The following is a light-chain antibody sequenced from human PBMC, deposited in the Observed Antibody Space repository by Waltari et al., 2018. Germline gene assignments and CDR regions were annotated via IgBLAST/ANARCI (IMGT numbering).Light chain of an antibody. J-gene: IGLJ3*02. CDR3: GTWDNSLSGWV. CDR2: ETN. Sequence: QSVLTQPPSESAAPGQKVTIPCSGAASNIGNNFVSWYTQFPGASPKLLIFETNKRPSGIPDRFSGSKSGTSATLGITGLQTGDEADYYCGTWDNSLSGWVFGTGTKLTVL. CDR1: ASNIGNNF. V-gene: IGLV1-51*01.